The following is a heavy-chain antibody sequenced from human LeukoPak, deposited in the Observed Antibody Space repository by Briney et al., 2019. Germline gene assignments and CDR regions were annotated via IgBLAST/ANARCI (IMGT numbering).Heavy chain of an antibody. V-gene: IGHV1-18*04. D-gene: IGHD2-2*01. CDR1: GYTFTSYG. Sequence: ASVKVSCKASGYTFTSYGISWVRQAPGQGLEWMGWISAYNGNTNYAQKLQGRVTMTTDTSTSTAYMELRSLRSDDTAVYYCARIGVVVPAAKSLLPYYYYYGMDVWGKGTTVTVAS. CDR2: ISAYNGNT. CDR3: ARIGVVVPAAKSLLPYYYYYGMDV. J-gene: IGHJ6*04.